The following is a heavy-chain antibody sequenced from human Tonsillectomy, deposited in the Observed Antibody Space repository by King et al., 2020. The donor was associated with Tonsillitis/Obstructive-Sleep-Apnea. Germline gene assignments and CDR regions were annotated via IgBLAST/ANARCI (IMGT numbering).Heavy chain of an antibody. CDR2: INPSGGST. J-gene: IGHJ6*02. Sequence: QLVQSGAEVKKPGASLNVSCKASGYTFTIYYIHWVRQAPGQGLEWMGIINPSGGSTTYAQKFQGRVTVTRDTSTSTVNMELSSLRSEDTAVYYCARGSRFSSMDYYYGMDVWGQGTTVIVSS. V-gene: IGHV1-46*01. CDR1: GYTFTIYY. D-gene: IGHD3-3*01. CDR3: ARGSRFSSMDYYYGMDV.